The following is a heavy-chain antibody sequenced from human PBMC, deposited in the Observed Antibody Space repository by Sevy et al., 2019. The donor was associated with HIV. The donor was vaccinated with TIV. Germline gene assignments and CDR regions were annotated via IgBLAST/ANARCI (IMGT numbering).Heavy chain of an antibody. J-gene: IGHJ4*02. CDR1: GDSLSSADYY. V-gene: IGHV4-30-4*01. D-gene: IGHD5-18*01. CDR3: DRRQNVDTAPFDY. Sequence: SETLSLTCSVSGDSLSSADYYWSWVRQPPGKGLEWIGYFFYSDNFYYNPSLKSRLTISVHTSKNQFSLKLTSATAADSAVYYCDRRQNVDTAPFDYWGQGTPVTVSS. CDR2: FFYSDNF.